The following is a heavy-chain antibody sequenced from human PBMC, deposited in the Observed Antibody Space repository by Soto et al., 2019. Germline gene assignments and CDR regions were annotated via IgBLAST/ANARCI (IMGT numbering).Heavy chain of an antibody. J-gene: IGHJ5*02. V-gene: IGHV4-30-4*01. CDR3: ASQFCSGGACFNWFDP. Sequence: SETLSLTCTVSGGSIGSSLYYWSWIRQPPGKGLEWIGYIFDSGITHYNPSLKSRVAMSVDTSKNQFSLNLTSVTAADTAVYFCASQFCSGGACFNWFDPWGHGTLVTVSS. D-gene: IGHD2-21*02. CDR2: IFDSGIT. CDR1: GGSIGSSLYY.